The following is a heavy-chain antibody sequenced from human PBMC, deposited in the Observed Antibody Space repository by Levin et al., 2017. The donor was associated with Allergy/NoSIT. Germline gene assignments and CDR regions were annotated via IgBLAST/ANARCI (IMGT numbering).Heavy chain of an antibody. D-gene: IGHD1-7*01. CDR1: GFTFSSYA. CDR3: ARGGITGTISSWFDP. V-gene: IGHV3-30-3*01. Sequence: GGSLRLSCAASGFTFSSYAMHWVRQAPGKGLEWVAVISYDGSNKYYADSVKGRFTISRDNSKNTLYLRMNSLRAEDTAVYYCARGGITGTISSWFDPWGQGTLVTVSS. CDR2: ISYDGSNK. J-gene: IGHJ5*02.